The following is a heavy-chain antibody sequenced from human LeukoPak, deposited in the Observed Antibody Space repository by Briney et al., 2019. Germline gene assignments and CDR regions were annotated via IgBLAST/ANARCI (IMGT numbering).Heavy chain of an antibody. D-gene: IGHD1-26*01. J-gene: IGHJ4*02. Sequence: SETLSLTCTVSGGSISSYYWSWIRQPAGKGLEWIGRIYTSGSTNYNASLKSRVSMSVDTSKNQFSLKRSSVTAADTAEFYCARENSGSYREFDYWGQGTLVTVSS. V-gene: IGHV4-4*07. CDR1: GGSISSYY. CDR2: IYTSGST. CDR3: ARENSGSYREFDY.